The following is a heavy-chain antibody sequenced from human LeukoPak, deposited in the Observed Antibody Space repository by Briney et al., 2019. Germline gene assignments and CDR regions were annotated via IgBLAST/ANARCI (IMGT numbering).Heavy chain of an antibody. V-gene: IGHV4-61*01. D-gene: IGHD5-18*01. Sequence: SDTLSLTCTVSGGSVSNILYYWSWIRQPPGKGLEWIGYIYYNGDTNYNPSLKSRVIISIDTSSNQFSLRLNSMTAADTAVYYCARVLRAASWRSYDYWGQGSLVTVSS. CDR1: GGSVSNILYY. CDR2: IYYNGDT. CDR3: ARVLRAASWRSYDY. J-gene: IGHJ4*02.